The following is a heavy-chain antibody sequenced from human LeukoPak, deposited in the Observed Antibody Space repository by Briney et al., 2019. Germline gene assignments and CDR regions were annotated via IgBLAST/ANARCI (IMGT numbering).Heavy chain of an antibody. CDR3: ARGDDSGYYDYFDY. D-gene: IGHD3-22*01. CDR2: IYTGGNT. CDR1: GFTVDSNY. J-gene: IGHJ4*02. V-gene: IGHV3-53*01. Sequence: LAGGSLRLSCAASGFTVDSNYLSWVRQAPGKGLEWVSTIYTGGNTYYAASVKGRFTISRDLSKNTVFLHMNSLRAEDTAMYYCARGDDSGYYDYFDYWGQGALVTVSS.